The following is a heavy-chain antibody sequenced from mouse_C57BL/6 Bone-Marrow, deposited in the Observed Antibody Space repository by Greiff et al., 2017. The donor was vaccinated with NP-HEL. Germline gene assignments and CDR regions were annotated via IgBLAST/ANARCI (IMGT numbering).Heavy chain of an antibody. Sequence: EVQGVESGGGLVKPGGSLKLSCAASGFTFSSYAMSWVRQTPEKRLEWVATISDGGSYTYYPDHVKGRFTISRDNAQNNLYLQMIHLKSEDTAMYYCATITTVVPWYFDVWGTGTTVTVSS. D-gene: IGHD1-1*01. CDR3: ATITTVVPWYFDV. CDR2: ISDGGSYT. V-gene: IGHV5-4*01. J-gene: IGHJ1*03. CDR1: GFTFSSYA.